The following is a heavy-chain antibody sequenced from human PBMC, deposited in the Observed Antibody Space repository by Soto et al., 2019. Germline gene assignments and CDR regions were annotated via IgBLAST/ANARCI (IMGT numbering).Heavy chain of an antibody. J-gene: IGHJ6*02. CDR3: ARAYSSSWYYYYYYGMDV. Sequence: EVQLLESGGGLVQPGGSLRLSCATSGFSFRTYPMSWVRQAPGKGLEWVTAISGNGRGTSYADSVKGRFTILRDNSKNTLYLQMNSLRAEDTAVYYCARAYSSSWYYYYYYGMDVWGQGTTVTVSS. CDR1: GFSFRTYP. CDR2: ISGNGRGT. D-gene: IGHD6-13*01. V-gene: IGHV3-23*01.